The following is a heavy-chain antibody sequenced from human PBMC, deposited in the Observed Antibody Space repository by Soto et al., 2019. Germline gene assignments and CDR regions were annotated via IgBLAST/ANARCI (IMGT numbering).Heavy chain of an antibody. CDR2: ISYDGNYK. Sequence: QVQVVESGGGVVQPGRSLRLSCAASGFTFSNHAMHWVRQAPGKGLKWVAVISYDGNYKYYGDSVKGRFTISRDNSKNTLYLQMNSLSAEDTAVYYCAKDGGGGSIDYWGQGTLVTVSS. CDR3: AKDGGGGSIDY. CDR1: GFTFSNHA. J-gene: IGHJ4*02. V-gene: IGHV3-30*18. D-gene: IGHD2-15*01.